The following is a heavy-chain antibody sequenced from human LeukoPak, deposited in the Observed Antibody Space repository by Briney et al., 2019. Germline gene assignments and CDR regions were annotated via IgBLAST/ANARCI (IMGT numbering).Heavy chain of an antibody. V-gene: IGHV3-23*01. D-gene: IGHD2/OR15-2a*01. CDR2: ITGSGGNT. CDR1: GFTFSSYA. CDR3: AREGPRGNSQFDY. J-gene: IGHJ4*02. Sequence: PGGSLRLSCAASGFTFSSYAMSWVRQAPGKGLEWVSVITGSGGNTYYADSVKGRFTISRDNSKNTLYLQMNSLRAEDTAVYYCAREGPRGNSQFDYWGQGTLVTVSS.